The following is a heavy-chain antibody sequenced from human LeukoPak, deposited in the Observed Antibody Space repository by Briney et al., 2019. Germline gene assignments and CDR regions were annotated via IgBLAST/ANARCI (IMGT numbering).Heavy chain of an antibody. CDR2: IYTSGST. CDR1: GGSISSGSYY. CDR3: ATSSGSYVGAFDI. Sequence: SETVSLTCTVSGGSISSGSYYWSWIRQPAGKGLEWIERIYTSGSTIYNPSLKSRVTISVDTSKNQFSLKLSSVTAADTAVYYCATSSGSYVGAFDIWGQGTMVTVSS. V-gene: IGHV4-61*02. D-gene: IGHD1-26*01. J-gene: IGHJ3*02.